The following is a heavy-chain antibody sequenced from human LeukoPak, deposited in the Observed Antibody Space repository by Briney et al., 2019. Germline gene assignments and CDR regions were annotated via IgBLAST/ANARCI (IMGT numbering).Heavy chain of an antibody. D-gene: IGHD3-9*01. J-gene: IGHJ4*02. CDR2: IYTSGST. CDR1: GGSISSGSYY. CDR3: ARGPQYFDWFPGY. Sequence: PSETLSLTCTVSGGSISSGSYYWSWIRQPAGKGLEWIGRIYTSGSTNYNPSLKSRVTISVDTSKNQFSLKLSSVTAADTAVYYCARGPQYFDWFPGYWGQGTLVTVSS. V-gene: IGHV4-61*02.